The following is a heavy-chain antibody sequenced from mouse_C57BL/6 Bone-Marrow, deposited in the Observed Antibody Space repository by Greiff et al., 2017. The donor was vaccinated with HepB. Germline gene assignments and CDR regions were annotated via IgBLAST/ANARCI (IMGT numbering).Heavy chain of an antibody. J-gene: IGHJ3*01. D-gene: IGHD3-1*01. V-gene: IGHV1-72*01. CDR2: IDPNSGGT. Sequence: QVQLKQPGAELVKPGASVKLSCKASGYTFTSYWMHWVKQRPGRGLEWIGRIDPNSGGTKYNEKFKSKATLTVDKPSSTAYMQLSSLTSEDSAVYYCARSEDELAWFAYWGQGTLVTVSA. CDR1: GYTFTSYW. CDR3: ARSEDELAWFAY.